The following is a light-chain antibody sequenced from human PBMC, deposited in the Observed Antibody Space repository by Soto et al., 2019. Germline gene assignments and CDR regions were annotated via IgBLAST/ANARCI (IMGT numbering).Light chain of an antibody. CDR3: LQHHSFPRT. V-gene: IGKV1-5*03. CDR1: QTIISW. J-gene: IGKJ1*01. Sequence: DIQMTQSPSPLSVSVEDRVTISCRASQTIISWLAWYQQKPGKAPKLLIYKASTLKSGVPSRFSGSGSGTEFILTVSSLQPEDSATYYCLQHHSFPRTFGQGTKVDI. CDR2: KAS.